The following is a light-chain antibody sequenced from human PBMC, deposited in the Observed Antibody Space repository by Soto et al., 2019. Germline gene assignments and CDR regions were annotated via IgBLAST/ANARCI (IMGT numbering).Light chain of an antibody. CDR2: AAS. CDR1: QSISSY. V-gene: IGKV1-39*01. CDR3: LQYGDSLPWT. J-gene: IGKJ1*01. Sequence: DIQMTQSPSTLSAPVGARVPITCRASQSISSYLNWYPQKPGKAPKLLIYAASSLQSGVPSRFSGSGYGTDFTLTIKRLEPEDFAVYYCLQYGDSLPWTFGQGTKVDIK.